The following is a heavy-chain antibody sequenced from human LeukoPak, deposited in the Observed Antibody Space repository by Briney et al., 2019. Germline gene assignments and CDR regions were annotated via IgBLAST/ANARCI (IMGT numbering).Heavy chain of an antibody. J-gene: IGHJ4*02. Sequence: ASVKVSCKASGYTFTSYAMNWVRQAPGQGLEWMGWISAYNGNTNYAQKLQGRVTMTTDTSTSTAYMELRSLRSDDTAVYYCARDRGSLPQGYWGQGTLVTVSS. V-gene: IGHV1-18*01. CDR3: ARDRGSLPQGY. CDR2: ISAYNGNT. CDR1: GYTFTSYA.